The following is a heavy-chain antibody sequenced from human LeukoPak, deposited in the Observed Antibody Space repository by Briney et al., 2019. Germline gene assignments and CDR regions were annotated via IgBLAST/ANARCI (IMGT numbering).Heavy chain of an antibody. V-gene: IGHV3-33*01. CDR2: IWYDGSNK. Sequence: GGSLRLSCAASGFTFSSYGMHWVRQAPGKGLEWVAVIWYDGSNKYYADSVKGRFTISRDNSKNTLYLQMNSLRAEDTAVYYCARTLGVAGSLPPVYYFDYWGQGTLVTVSS. CDR3: ARTLGVAGSLPPVYYFDY. J-gene: IGHJ4*02. CDR1: GFTFSSYG. D-gene: IGHD6-19*01.